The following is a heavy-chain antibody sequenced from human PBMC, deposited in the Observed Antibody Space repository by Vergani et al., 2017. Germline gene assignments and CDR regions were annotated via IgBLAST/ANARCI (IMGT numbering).Heavy chain of an antibody. Sequence: QVQLQESGPGLVKPSETLSLICDVSGGSISSSSYYWGWIRQPPGKGLEWIGSIYYSGSTYYNPSLKSRVTISVDTSKNQFSLKLSSVTAADTAVYYCARLNWNYVAFDIWGQGTMVTVSS. J-gene: IGHJ3*02. V-gene: IGHV4-39*01. CDR2: IYYSGST. CDR1: GGSISSSSYY. D-gene: IGHD1-7*01. CDR3: ARLNWNYVAFDI.